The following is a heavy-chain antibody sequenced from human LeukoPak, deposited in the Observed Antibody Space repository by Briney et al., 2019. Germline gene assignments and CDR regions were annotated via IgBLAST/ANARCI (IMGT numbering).Heavy chain of an antibody. CDR3: ARDMMGYDDAFDI. V-gene: IGHV4-39*07. J-gene: IGHJ3*02. CDR1: GGSISSYY. Sequence: SETLSLTCIVSGGSISSYYWGWIRQPPGKGLEWIGSIYYSGSTFYNSSLKSRVTISVDTSNNQFSLKLSSVTAADTAVYYCARDMMGYDDAFDIWGQGTMVTVSS. CDR2: IYYSGST. D-gene: IGHD5-12*01.